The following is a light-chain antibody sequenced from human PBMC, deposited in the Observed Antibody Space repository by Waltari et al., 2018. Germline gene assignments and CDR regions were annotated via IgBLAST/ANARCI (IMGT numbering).Light chain of an antibody. Sequence: EIVLTQSPGPLALSPGERATLSCRASQSVGMALAWYQQKPGQAPRLLIYDASSRATGISDKFSGSGSGTDFSLTISRVEPEDFAVYFCQMYVRLPVTFGQGTKVEVK. J-gene: IGKJ1*01. CDR1: QSVGMA. V-gene: IGKV3-20*01. CDR2: DAS. CDR3: QMYVRLPVT.